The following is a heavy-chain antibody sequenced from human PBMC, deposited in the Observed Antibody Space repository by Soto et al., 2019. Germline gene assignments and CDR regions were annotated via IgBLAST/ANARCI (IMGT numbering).Heavy chain of an antibody. V-gene: IGHV3-30*01. D-gene: IGHD6-19*01. CDR3: ARDPSPYTSGWYGIDF. CDR2: VSIDGNTK. Sequence: PGGSLRLSCVASGFTFTSSSMHWVRQAPGKGLEWVAYVSIDGNTKYYADSVKGRFTVSRDNSKNTVFLQINSLRREDTAMYYCARDPSPYTSGWYGIDFWGHGTLVTVSS. J-gene: IGHJ4*01. CDR1: GFTFTSSS.